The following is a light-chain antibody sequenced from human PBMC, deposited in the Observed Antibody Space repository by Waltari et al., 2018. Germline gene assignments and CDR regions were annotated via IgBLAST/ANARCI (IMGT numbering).Light chain of an antibody. CDR1: RNVLHGSTNKNY. CDR3: QQYYSSPQT. J-gene: IGKJ2*01. CDR2: WAS. V-gene: IGKV4-1*01. Sequence: DFVMTQSPDSLAVSLGERATINCRSSRNVLHGSTNKNYLDWYQQKPQQPPKLLIYWASTRESGVPDRFIGSGSGTDFTLTISSLQAEDVAVYYCQQYYSSPQTFGQGTRVEIK.